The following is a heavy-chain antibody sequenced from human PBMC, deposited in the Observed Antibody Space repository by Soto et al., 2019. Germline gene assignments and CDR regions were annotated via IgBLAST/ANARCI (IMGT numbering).Heavy chain of an antibody. CDR2: IWYDGSNK. Sequence: PGGSLRLSCAASGFTFSSYGMHWVRQAPGKGLEWVAVIWYDGSNKYYADSVKGRFTISRDNSKNTLYLQMNSLRAEDTAVYYCARDWYYYDSSGYSNWFDPWGQGTLVTVSS. D-gene: IGHD3-22*01. J-gene: IGHJ5*02. CDR1: GFTFSSYG. V-gene: IGHV3-33*01. CDR3: ARDWYYYDSSGYSNWFDP.